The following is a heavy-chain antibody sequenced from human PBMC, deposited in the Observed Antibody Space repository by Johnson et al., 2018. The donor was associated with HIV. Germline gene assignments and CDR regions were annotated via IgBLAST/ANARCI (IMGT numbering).Heavy chain of an antibody. CDR3: ARSSTVVTPHDI. V-gene: IGHV3-30*04. CDR1: GFTFSSYA. D-gene: IGHD4-23*01. J-gene: IGHJ3*02. Sequence: QVQLVESGGGLVQPGGSLRLSCAASGFTFSSYAMHWVRQAPGKGLEWVAVISYDGSNKYYADSVKGRFTISRDSSKNTLYLQLNSLRPEDTAVYYCARSSTVVTPHDIWGQGTMVTVSS. CDR2: ISYDGSNK.